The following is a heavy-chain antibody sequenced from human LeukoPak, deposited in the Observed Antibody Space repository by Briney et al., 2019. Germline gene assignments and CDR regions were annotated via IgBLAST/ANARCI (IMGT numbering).Heavy chain of an antibody. Sequence: GESLQISCKGSGYTFTDYWIAWVRRMPGKGLEWMGIIYPSDSDTRYSPSFQGQVTFSADKSINTAYLQWSSLRASDTAIYYCARQCCRGASPGFDPWGQGTLVTVSS. CDR3: ARQCCRGASPGFDP. CDR1: GYTFTDYW. CDR2: IYPSDSDT. J-gene: IGHJ5*02. V-gene: IGHV5-51*01. D-gene: IGHD3-10*01.